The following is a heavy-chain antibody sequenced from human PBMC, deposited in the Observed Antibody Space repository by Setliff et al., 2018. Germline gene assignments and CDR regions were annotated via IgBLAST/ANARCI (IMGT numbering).Heavy chain of an antibody. CDR2: IYTSGST. J-gene: IGHJ6*02. Sequence: PSETLSLTCTVSGGSISSSSYYWGWIRQPAGKGLEWIGRIYTSGSTNYNPSLKSRVTISVDTSKNQFSLKLSSVTAADTAVYYCARVSGMGSPPYYYNYYGMDVWGQGTTVTVSS. CDR1: GGSISSSSYY. V-gene: IGHV4-61*02. CDR3: ARVSGMGSPPYYYNYYGMDV. D-gene: IGHD6-25*01.